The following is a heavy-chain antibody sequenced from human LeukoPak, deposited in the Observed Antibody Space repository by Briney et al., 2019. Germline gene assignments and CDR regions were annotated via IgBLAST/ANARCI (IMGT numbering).Heavy chain of an antibody. CDR3: AKSLYGGCDY. V-gene: IGHV3-23*01. J-gene: IGHJ4*02. Sequence: GGSLRPSCAASGFSFSTYAMSWVRQAPGKGLEWVSGVNGNGGSTSYADSVKGRFTIFRDNSKNTVYLQMNSLRVEDTAVYYCAKSLYGGCDYWGQGTVVTVSP. CDR2: VNGNGGST. CDR1: GFSFSTYA. D-gene: IGHD3-16*02.